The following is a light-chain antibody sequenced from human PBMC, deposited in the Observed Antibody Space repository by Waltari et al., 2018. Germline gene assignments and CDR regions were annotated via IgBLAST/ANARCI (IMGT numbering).Light chain of an antibody. V-gene: IGKV2D-30*01. CDR2: KVS. Sequence: DVVLTQSPLSLPVTLGQPASISCRSSQRLVSSDGNTYLNWFQQRPGQSPRRLIYKVSNWDSGVPDRFSGSGSDTDFTLKISRVEAEDGGVYYCMQGTHWPYSFGQGTKLEI. CDR3: MQGTHWPYS. CDR1: QRLVSSDGNTY. J-gene: IGKJ2*03.